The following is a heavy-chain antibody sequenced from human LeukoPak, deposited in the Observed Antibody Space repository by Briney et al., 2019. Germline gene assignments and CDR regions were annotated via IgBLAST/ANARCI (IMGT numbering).Heavy chain of an antibody. V-gene: IGHV1-2*02. CDR1: GGTFSSYA. CDR2: INPNSGGT. CDR3: ARGGELRYFDWLKGYYYSYYMDV. D-gene: IGHD3-9*01. J-gene: IGHJ6*03. Sequence: ASVKVSCKASGGTFSSYAISWVRQAPGQGLEWMGWINPNSGGTNYAQKFQGRVTMTRDTSISTAYMELSRLRSDDTAVYYCARGGELRYFDWLKGYYYSYYMDVWGKGTPVTISS.